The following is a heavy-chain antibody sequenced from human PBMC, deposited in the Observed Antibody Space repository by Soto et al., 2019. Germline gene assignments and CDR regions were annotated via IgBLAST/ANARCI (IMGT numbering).Heavy chain of an antibody. D-gene: IGHD3-22*01. V-gene: IGHV4-39*01. CDR3: VGVITTFDYYYGMDV. J-gene: IGHJ6*02. CDR1: GGSISSGGYY. Sequence: TSETLTLTCTLSGGSISSGGYYLSWIRQHPGTGLEWIGRIYYSGSTYYNPSLKSRVTISVDTSKNQFSLKLSSVTAADTAVYYCVGVITTFDYYYGMDVWGQGTTVTVSS. CDR2: IYYSGST.